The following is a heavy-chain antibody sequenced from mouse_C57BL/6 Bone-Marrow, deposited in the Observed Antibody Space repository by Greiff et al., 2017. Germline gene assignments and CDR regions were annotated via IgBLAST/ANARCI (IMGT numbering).Heavy chain of an antibody. J-gene: IGHJ2*01. V-gene: IGHV1-47*01. CDR1: GYTFTTSP. CDR2: FHPYNDDT. Sequence: QVQLQQSGAELVKPGASVKMSCKASGYTFTTSPIAWMKQNPGKSLEWIGNFHPYNDDTKYNEKFKGKATLTVEKSSSTVYWELSRVTSDDSAVYVCARGGNDGGYYIDYWGQGTTLTVSS. D-gene: IGHD1-1*02. CDR3: ARGGNDGGYYIDY.